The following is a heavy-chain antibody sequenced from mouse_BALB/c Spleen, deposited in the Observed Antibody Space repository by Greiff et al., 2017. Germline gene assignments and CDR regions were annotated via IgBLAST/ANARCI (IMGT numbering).Heavy chain of an antibody. CDR1: GFTFSSFG. CDR3: ARSRDYDYDGAMDY. CDR2: ISSGSSTI. V-gene: IGHV5-17*02. Sequence: EVQRVESGGGLVQPGGSRKLSCAASGFTFSSFGMHWVRQAPEKGLEWVAYISSGSSTIYYADTVKGRFTISRDNPKNTLFLQMTSLRSEDTAMYYCARSRDYDYDGAMDYWGQGTSVTVSS. D-gene: IGHD2-4*01. J-gene: IGHJ4*01.